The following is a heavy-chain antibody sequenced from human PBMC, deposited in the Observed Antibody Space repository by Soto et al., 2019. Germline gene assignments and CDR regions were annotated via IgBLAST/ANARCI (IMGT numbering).Heavy chain of an antibody. Sequence: EVPLVESGGALVKPGESLTLSCAASGFTFNSAWMTWVRQAPGKGLEWVVGIKSWTDGGRDDTAAPVKGRFTISRDDSKNTYCLQMNSLKSDDTAVYYCTTWRREKSCTSVSCYGDGAYWGQGTLVTVSS. V-gene: IGHV3-15*02. CDR3: TTWRREKSCTSVSCYGDGAY. CDR1: GFTFNSAW. D-gene: IGHD2-2*01. CDR2: IKSWTDGGRD. J-gene: IGHJ4*02.